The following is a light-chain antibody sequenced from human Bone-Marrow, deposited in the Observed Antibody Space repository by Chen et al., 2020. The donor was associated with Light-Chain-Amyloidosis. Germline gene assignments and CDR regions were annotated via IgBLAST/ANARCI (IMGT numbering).Light chain of an antibody. J-gene: IGLJ2*01. Sequence: SYELPQPSSVALSPGQTARITCSGDDLPTKFAYWYQQKPGEAPVLVIHRDTERPSGISERFSGSSSGTTATLTISGVQAEDEADYHCQSADSSGTYEVIFGGGTKLTVL. V-gene: IGLV3-25*03. CDR3: QSADSSGTYEVI. CDR1: DLPTKF. CDR2: RDT.